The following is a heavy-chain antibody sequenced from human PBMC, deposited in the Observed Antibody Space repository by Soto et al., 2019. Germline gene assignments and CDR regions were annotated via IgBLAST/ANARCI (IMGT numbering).Heavy chain of an antibody. D-gene: IGHD1-7*01. CDR3: VRGGGEGGLTGTTAQTYYYNAMDV. J-gene: IGHJ6*02. CDR1: GYSISSGYY. V-gene: IGHV4-38-2*01. Sequence: SETLSLTCAVSGYSISSGYYWGWIRQPPGKGLEWIGSIYHSGSTYYNPSLKSRVTISVDTSTNHFSLKLSSVTAADTAVYYCVRGGGEGGLTGTTAQTYYYNAMDVWGQGTTVTVSS. CDR2: IYHSGST.